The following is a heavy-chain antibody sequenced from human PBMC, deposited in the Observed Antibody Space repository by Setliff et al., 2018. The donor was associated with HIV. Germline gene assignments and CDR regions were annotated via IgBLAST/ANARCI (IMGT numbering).Heavy chain of an antibody. Sequence: PSETLSLTCAVSGYSISSGFNWGWIRQSPEKGLEWIGNIYHVGTTYYNPSLESRVTISVDTSKSQFSLKLSSVTAADTAVYYCARVQMAYAAFDVWGRGTMVTVSS. CDR2: IYHVGTT. D-gene: IGHD4-17*01. CDR3: ARVQMAYAAFDV. V-gene: IGHV4-38-2*01. J-gene: IGHJ3*01. CDR1: GYSISSGFN.